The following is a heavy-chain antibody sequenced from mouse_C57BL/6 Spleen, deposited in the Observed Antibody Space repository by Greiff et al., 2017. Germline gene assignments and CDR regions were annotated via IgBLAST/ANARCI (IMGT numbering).Heavy chain of an antibody. D-gene: IGHD2-10*02. CDR3: ARSHTYYCDY. CDR1: GYTFTSYW. Sequence: QVQLKQSGAELVKPGASVKLSCKASGYTFTSYWMHWVKQRPGQGLEWIGMIHPNSGSTNYNEKFKSKATLTVDKSSSTAYMQLSSLTSEDSAVYYCARSHTYYCDYWGQGTTLTVSS. J-gene: IGHJ2*01. CDR2: IHPNSGST. V-gene: IGHV1-64*01.